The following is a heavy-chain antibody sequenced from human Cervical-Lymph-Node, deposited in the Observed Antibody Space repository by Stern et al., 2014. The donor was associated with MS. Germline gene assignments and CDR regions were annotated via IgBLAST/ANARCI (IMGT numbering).Heavy chain of an antibody. J-gene: IGHJ6*02. CDR3: ARERAVTTYDYYYGMDV. CDR1: GYTFTSYY. V-gene: IGHV1-46*01. D-gene: IGHD4-17*01. Sequence: VQLVQSGAEVKKPGASVKVSCKASGYTFTSYYMHWVRQAPGQGLEWMGIINPSGGSTSYAQKFQGRVTMTRDTSTSTVYMELSSLRSEDTAVYYCARERAVTTYDYYYGMDVWGQGTTVTVSS. CDR2: INPSGGST.